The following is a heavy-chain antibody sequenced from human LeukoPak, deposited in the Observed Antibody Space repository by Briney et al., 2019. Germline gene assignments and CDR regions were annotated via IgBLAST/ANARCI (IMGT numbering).Heavy chain of an antibody. CDR2: ISSSSSTI. D-gene: IGHD2-21*01. CDR3: VRPHRGGDFDY. CDR1: GFTFSSYS. Sequence: GGSLRLSCGASGFTFSSYSMNWVRQAPGRGLEWVSYISSSSSTIYYADSVKGRFTISRDNAKNTVFLQMNSLRVEDTAVYYCVRPHRGGDFDYWGQGTLVTVSS. V-gene: IGHV3-48*04. J-gene: IGHJ4*02.